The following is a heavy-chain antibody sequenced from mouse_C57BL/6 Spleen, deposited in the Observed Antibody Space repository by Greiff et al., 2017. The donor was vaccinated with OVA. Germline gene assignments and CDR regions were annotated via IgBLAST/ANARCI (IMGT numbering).Heavy chain of an antibody. CDR1: GYTFTDYY. J-gene: IGHJ4*01. V-gene: IGHV1-26*01. Sequence: EVQLQQSGPELLKPGASVKISCKASGYTFTDYYMNWVKQSHGKSLEWIGDINPNNGGTSYNQKFKGKATLTVDKSSSTAYMELRSLTSEDSAVYYCARSERRRYYYAMDYWGQGTSVTVSS. D-gene: IGHD1-2*01. CDR2: INPNNGGT. CDR3: ARSERRRYYYAMDY.